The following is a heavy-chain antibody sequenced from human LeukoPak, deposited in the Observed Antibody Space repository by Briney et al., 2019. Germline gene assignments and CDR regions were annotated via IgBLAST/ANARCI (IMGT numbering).Heavy chain of an antibody. D-gene: IGHD3-16*01. CDR1: GYTFSSYY. CDR2: INPSGGAT. CDR3: ARNHYDTAGHFGY. V-gene: IGHV1-46*01. J-gene: IGHJ4*02. Sequence: ASVKVSCKASGYTFSSYYFHWVRQAPGQGLEWMGLINPSGGATIFAQNFRGRVAMTRDMSTATVFMELSSLRSDDTAVYLCARNHYDTAGHFGYWGQGTLVTVSS.